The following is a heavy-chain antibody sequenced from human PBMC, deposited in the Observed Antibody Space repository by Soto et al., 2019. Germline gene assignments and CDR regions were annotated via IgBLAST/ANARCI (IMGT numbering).Heavy chain of an antibody. J-gene: IGHJ4*02. CDR2: IHHSGTT. CDR1: GVSISIYY. CDR3: AREKGTDGYDNTPGGMDF. V-gene: IGHV4-59*01. Sequence: SETLSLTCTVSGVSISIYYLTWIRQPPGMGLEWIGYIHHSGTTNYNPSLKSRVTMSVATSKNQFSLTLSSVTAADTAVYFCAREKGTDGYDNTPGGMDFWGPGTLVTVSS. D-gene: IGHD2-15*01.